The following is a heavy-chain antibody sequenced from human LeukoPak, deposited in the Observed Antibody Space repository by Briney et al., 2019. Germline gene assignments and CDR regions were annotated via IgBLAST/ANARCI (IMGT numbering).Heavy chain of an antibody. D-gene: IGHD3-22*01. Sequence: ASVKVSCKASGYTFTSYDINWVRQATGQGLEWMGWINPNSGNTGYAQKFQGRVTITRNTSISTAYMELSSLRSEDTAVYYCARTDQDYYDSAGFDYRGQGTLVTVSS. CDR1: GYTFTSYD. V-gene: IGHV1-8*03. CDR3: ARTDQDYYDSAGFDY. J-gene: IGHJ4*02. CDR2: INPNSGNT.